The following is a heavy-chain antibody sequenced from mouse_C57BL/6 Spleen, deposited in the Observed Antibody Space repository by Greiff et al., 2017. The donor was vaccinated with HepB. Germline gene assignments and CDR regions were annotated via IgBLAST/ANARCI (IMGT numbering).Heavy chain of an antibody. Sequence: EVQLVESEGGLVQPGSSMKLSCTASGFTFSDYYMAWVRQVPEKGLEWVANINYDGSSTYYLDSLKSRFIISRDNAKNILYLQMSSLKSEDTATYYCARDKGSNLQGGAMDYWGQGTSVTVSS. CDR2: INYDGSST. CDR1: GFTFSDYY. J-gene: IGHJ4*01. D-gene: IGHD2-5*01. CDR3: ARDKGSNLQGGAMDY. V-gene: IGHV5-16*01.